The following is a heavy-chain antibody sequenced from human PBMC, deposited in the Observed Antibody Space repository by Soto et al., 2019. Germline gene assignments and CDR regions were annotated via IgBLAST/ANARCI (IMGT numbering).Heavy chain of an antibody. CDR1: GGSISSSNW. CDR3: ARAALRYCSGGSCCSGRDY. D-gene: IGHD2-15*01. CDR2: INHSGST. J-gene: IGHJ4*02. Sequence: SENLSLTCAVSGGSISSSNWWSWVRQPPGKGLEWIGEINHSGSTNYNPSLKSRVTISVDKSKKQFSLRLSSVTAADAAVYYCARAALRYCSGGSCCSGRDYWGQGTLDTVSS. V-gene: IGHV4-4*02.